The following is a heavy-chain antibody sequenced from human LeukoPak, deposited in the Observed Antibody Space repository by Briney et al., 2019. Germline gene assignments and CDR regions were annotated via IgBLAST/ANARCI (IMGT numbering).Heavy chain of an antibody. CDR1: GYTFTSYD. Sequence: ASVKVSCKASGYTFTSYDINWVRQATGQGLEWMGWMNPNSGNTNYAQKLQGRVTMTTDTSTSTAYMELRSLRSDDTAVYYCARVASGYCSGGSCYPLRYYYGMDVWGQGTTVTVSS. CDR2: MNPNSGNT. D-gene: IGHD2-15*01. J-gene: IGHJ6*02. CDR3: ARVASGYCSGGSCYPLRYYYGMDV. V-gene: IGHV1-18*01.